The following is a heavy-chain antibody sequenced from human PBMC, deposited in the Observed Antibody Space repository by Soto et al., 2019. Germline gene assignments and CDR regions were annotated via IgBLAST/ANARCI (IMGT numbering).Heavy chain of an antibody. D-gene: IGHD3-10*01. CDR3: ARDDMVRGVTIYGMDV. Sequence: QVQLVQSGAEVKKPGPSVKVSCKASGGTFSSYTISWVRQAPGQGLEWMGRIIPILGIANYAQKFQGRVTITADKSTSTAYMELSSLRSEDTAVYYCARDDMVRGVTIYGMDVWGQGTTVTVSS. CDR2: IIPILGIA. J-gene: IGHJ6*02. V-gene: IGHV1-69*08. CDR1: GGTFSSYT.